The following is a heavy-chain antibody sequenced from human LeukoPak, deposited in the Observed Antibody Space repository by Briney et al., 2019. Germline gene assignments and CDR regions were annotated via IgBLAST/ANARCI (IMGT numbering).Heavy chain of an antibody. D-gene: IGHD2-15*01. Sequence: ASVKVSCKASGYTFTSYGISWVRQAPGQGLEWMGWISAYNGNTNYAQKLQGRVTMTTDTSTSTAYMEPRSLRSDDTAVYYCARDPPLIYCSGGSCYPYYWGQGTLVTVSS. CDR2: ISAYNGNT. V-gene: IGHV1-18*01. CDR3: ARDPPLIYCSGGSCYPYY. CDR1: GYTFTSYG. J-gene: IGHJ4*02.